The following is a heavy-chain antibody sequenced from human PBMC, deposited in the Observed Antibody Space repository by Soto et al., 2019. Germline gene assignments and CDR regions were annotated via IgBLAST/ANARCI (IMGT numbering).Heavy chain of an antibody. CDR1: GFTFSNSG. CDR2: IWYDGSKK. J-gene: IGHJ5*02. D-gene: IGHD3-16*02. V-gene: IGHV3-33*01. Sequence: QVQLVESGGGVVQPGRSLRLSCAASGFTFSNSGMHWVRQAPGKGLEWVAVIWYDGSKKYYADSVRGRFTIYKDNSKNTLYLQMNSLRAEDTAVYYCVRDGWIVILIPLDPWGPRTLVIVSS. CDR3: VRDGWIVILIPLDP.